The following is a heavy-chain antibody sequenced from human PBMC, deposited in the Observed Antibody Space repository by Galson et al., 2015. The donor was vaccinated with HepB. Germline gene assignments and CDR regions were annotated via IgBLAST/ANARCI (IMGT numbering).Heavy chain of an antibody. CDR2: ISGSGNEV. CDR1: GFSFTTYA. V-gene: IGHV3-23*01. J-gene: IGHJ3*02. CDR3: AREEKDYGDTGAFDI. D-gene: IGHD4/OR15-4a*01. Sequence: SLRLSCAASGFSFTTYAMSWVRQAPGKGLEWVSAISGSGNEVYYTDSVKGRFTISRDNSKNTVHLQMNSLRAGDTAMYYCAREEKDYGDTGAFDIWGQGIMVIVSS.